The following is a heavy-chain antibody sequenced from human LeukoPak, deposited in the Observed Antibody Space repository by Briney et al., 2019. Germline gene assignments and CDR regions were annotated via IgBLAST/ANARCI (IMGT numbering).Heavy chain of an antibody. V-gene: IGHV3-33*06. D-gene: IGHD2-2*01. J-gene: IGHJ4*02. Sequence: GGSLRLSCAASGFTFSSYGMHWVRQAPGKGLEWVAVIWYDGSNKYYADSVKGRFTISRDNSKNTLYLQMNSLRAEDTAVYCCAKDSSARFHPKYYFDYWGQGTLVTVSS. CDR3: AKDSSARFHPKYYFDY. CDR1: GFTFSSYG. CDR2: IWYDGSNK.